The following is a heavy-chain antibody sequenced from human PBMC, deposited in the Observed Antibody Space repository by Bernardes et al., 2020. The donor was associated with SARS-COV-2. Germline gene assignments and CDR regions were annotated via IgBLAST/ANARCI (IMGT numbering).Heavy chain of an antibody. CDR3: ARGQHRGAWLVDV. D-gene: IGHD6-6*01. J-gene: IGHJ4*02. CDR2: LGRINGVDGDI. V-gene: IGHV1-3*01. Sequence: ASVKVSCKASGYTFANYALHWVRQAPGQRLEWMGWLGRINGVDGDIEYSPRFRGKVTISYDTSASMAYLELRSLTSEDTALYFCARGQHRGAWLVDVWGQGSQVIVSS. CDR1: GYTFANYA.